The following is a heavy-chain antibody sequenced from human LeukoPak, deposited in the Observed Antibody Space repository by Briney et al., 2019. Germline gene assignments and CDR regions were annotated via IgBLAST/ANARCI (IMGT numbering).Heavy chain of an antibody. V-gene: IGHV3-74*01. CDR3: ARAWGSSALDY. D-gene: IGHD3-16*01. CDR2: INSDGSST. Sequence: GGSLRLSCAASGFTFSSYWMHWVRQAPGKGLVWVSRINSDGSSTSYADSVKGRFTISRDNAKNTLYLQMNSLRAEDTAVYYCARAWGSSALDYWGQGTLVTVSS. J-gene: IGHJ4*02. CDR1: GFTFSSYW.